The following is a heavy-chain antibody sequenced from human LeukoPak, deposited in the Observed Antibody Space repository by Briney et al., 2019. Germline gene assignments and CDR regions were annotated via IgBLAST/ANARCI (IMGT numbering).Heavy chain of an antibody. CDR1: GGSISSGGYY. J-gene: IGHJ3*02. D-gene: IGHD3-9*01. CDR2: IYYSGST. V-gene: IGHV4-31*03. CDR3: ARDGWYDILTGYPI. Sequence: SGTLSLTCTVSGGSISSGGYYWSWIRQHPGTGLEWIGYIYYSGSTYYNPSLKSRVTISVDTSKNQFSLKLSSVTAADTAVYYCARDGWYDILTGYPIWGQGTMVTVSS.